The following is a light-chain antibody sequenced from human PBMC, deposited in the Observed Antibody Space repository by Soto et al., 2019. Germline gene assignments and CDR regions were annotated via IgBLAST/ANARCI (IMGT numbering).Light chain of an antibody. CDR2: AAS. CDR3: QKYTNVPT. V-gene: IGKV1-27*01. J-gene: IGKJ4*01. CDR1: QGISNY. Sequence: DIQMTQSPSSLSASVGDRVTITCRASQGISNYLAWYQQIPGKVPKLLISAASTLQSGVPARFSGSGSGTDVTLTISILHPEDVATYYCQKYTNVPTFGGGTKVEIK.